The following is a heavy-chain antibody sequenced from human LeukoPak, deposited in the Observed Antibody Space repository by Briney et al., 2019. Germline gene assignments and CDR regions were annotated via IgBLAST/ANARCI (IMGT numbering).Heavy chain of an antibody. D-gene: IGHD4-17*01. CDR3: ARGGTVLNNWFDP. J-gene: IGHJ5*02. Sequence: GGSLRLSCAASGFTFADYGMSWLRQGPGKGLEWVSGINWNGGSTGYADSVKGRFTISRDNAKNSLYLQMNSLRAEDTAVYYCARGGTVLNNWFDPWGQGTLVTVSS. V-gene: IGHV3-20*04. CDR1: GFTFADYG. CDR2: INWNGGST.